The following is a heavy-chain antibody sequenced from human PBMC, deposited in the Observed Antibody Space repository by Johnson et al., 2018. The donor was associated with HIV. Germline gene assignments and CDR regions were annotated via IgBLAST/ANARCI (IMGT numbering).Heavy chain of an antibody. CDR3: TTDHKVGARDAFDI. J-gene: IGHJ3*02. CDR1: GFTFSNAW. Sequence: DVHLVESGGGLVKPGGSLRLSCAASGFTFSNAWMSWVRQAPGKGLEWVGRIKSKTDGGTTDYAAPVKGRFTISRDDSKNTLYLQMNSLKTEDTAVYYCTTDHKVGARDAFDIWGQGTMVTVSS. V-gene: IGHV3-15*01. D-gene: IGHD1-26*01. CDR2: IKSKTDGGTT.